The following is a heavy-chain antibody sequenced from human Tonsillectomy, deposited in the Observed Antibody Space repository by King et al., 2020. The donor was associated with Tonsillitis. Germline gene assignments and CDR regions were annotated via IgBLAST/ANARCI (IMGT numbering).Heavy chain of an antibody. CDR2: IFYNGNT. D-gene: IGHD3-3*01. CDR1: GGSINSVDYY. CDR3: ARAKIYYFDH. Sequence: VQLQESGPALVKPSQTLSLTCSVSGGSINSVDYYWSWIRQPPGKGLEWIGYIFYNGNTYYNPAPQGQATLSIDTSKNHFSLKLTSVTAADTAVYYCARAKIYYFDHWGQGTLVTVSS. J-gene: IGHJ4*02. V-gene: IGHV4-30-4*01.